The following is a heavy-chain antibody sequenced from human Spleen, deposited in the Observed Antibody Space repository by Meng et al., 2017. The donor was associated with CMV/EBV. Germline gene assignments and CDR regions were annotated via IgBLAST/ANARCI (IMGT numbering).Heavy chain of an antibody. CDR3: ARDRGVVVPNWFDP. CDR1: GFTFSSYW. D-gene: IGHD2-2*01. CDR2: INSDGSST. V-gene: IGHV3-74*01. Sequence: GESLKISCAASGFTFSSYWMHWVRQAPGKGLVWVSRINSDGSSTSYADSVKGRFTISRDNAKNTLYLQMNSLRAEDTAVYYCARDRGVVVPNWFDPWGQGTPVTVSS. J-gene: IGHJ5*02.